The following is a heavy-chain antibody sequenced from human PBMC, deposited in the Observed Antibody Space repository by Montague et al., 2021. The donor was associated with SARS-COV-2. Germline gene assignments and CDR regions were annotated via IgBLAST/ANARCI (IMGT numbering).Heavy chain of an antibody. CDR3: VRDQGRSNWNYPDY. D-gene: IGHD1-20*01. J-gene: IGHJ4*02. Sequence: SETLSLTCTVSGGSISGYYWSWFRQSAGKGLEWIGRIYNSGSTSYNPSLKRRVTMSVDTSKNQFSLKLSSVTAADTAVYYCVRDQGRSNWNYPDYWGQGTLVTVSS. CDR1: GGSISGYY. CDR2: IYNSGST. V-gene: IGHV4-4*07.